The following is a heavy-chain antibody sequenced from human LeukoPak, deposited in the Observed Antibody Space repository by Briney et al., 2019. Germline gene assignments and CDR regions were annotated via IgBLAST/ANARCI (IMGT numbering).Heavy chain of an antibody. D-gene: IGHD1-26*01. CDR2: IRYDGSNK. CDR1: GFTFSSYG. Sequence: PGGSLRLSCAASGFTFSSYGMHWVRQAPGKGLEWVAFIRYDGSNKYYADSVKVRFTISRDNSKNTLYLQMNSLRGEDTAVYYCAKDLAVSGSYSPTDYWGQGTLVTVSS. J-gene: IGHJ4*02. V-gene: IGHV3-30*02. CDR3: AKDLAVSGSYSPTDY.